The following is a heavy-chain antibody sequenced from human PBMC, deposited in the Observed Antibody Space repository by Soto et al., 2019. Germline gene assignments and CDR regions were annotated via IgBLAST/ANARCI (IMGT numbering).Heavy chain of an antibody. J-gene: IGHJ4*02. CDR3: ARTETALMVYGTLGSHDY. D-gene: IGHD2-8*01. CDR1: GFTFSNHW. V-gene: IGHV3-7*05. CDR2: IRENGREK. Sequence: EVQLVESGGGWVQPGESLRLSCAASGFTFSNHWMSWVRQAPGKGLEWVANIRENGREKYYVDSAKGRFSISRDNAKNSLYLQMNDLRVADTAVYYCARTETALMVYGTLGSHDYWGQGTLVTVSS.